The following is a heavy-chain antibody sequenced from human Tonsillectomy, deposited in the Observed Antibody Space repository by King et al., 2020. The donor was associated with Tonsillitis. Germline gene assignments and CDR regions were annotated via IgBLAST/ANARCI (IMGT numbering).Heavy chain of an antibody. D-gene: IGHD2-21*01. J-gene: IGHJ5*02. CDR3: ARPPVWCSDRLPVWFDP. CDR2: IFYSGST. V-gene: IGHV4-39*07. CDR1: GDSISSNNYY. Sequence: QLQLQESGPGLVKTSETLSLSCTVSGDSISSNNYYWGWVRQPPGQGLEWIGSIFYSGSTYFNPSLRSRVTISVDTSKNRFSLSVNSVTAADTAVYYCARPPVWCSDRLPVWFDPWGQGILVTVSS.